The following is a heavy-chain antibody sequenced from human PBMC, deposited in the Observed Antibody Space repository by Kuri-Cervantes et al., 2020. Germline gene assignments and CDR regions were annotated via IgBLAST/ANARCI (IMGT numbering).Heavy chain of an antibody. CDR2: ISSSSSTI. V-gene: IGHV3-48*04. CDR3: ARANSSSLWYYYYMDV. Sequence: GESLKISCAASGFTFSSYSMNWVRQAPGKGLEWVSYISSSSSTIYYADSVKGRFTISRDNAKNSLYLQMNSLRAEDTAVYYCARANSSSLWYYYYMDVWGKGTTVTVSS. J-gene: IGHJ6*03. CDR1: GFTFSSYS. D-gene: IGHD1-1*01.